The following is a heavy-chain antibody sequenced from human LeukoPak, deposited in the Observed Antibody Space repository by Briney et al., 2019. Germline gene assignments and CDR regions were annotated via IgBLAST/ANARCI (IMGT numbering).Heavy chain of an antibody. V-gene: IGHV6-1*01. Sequence: SQTLSLTCALSGVRVSGDSAAWDSARHSATRGLEWLGRTYYMSKWNSDYAASVKGRININADTSENQFSLQLNSVTPEDTAVYYCAGWARSPRYYDCWGQGTLVTVSS. CDR3: AGWARSPRYYDC. J-gene: IGHJ4*02. D-gene: IGHD6-6*01. CDR2: TYYMSKWNS. CDR1: GVRVSGDSAA.